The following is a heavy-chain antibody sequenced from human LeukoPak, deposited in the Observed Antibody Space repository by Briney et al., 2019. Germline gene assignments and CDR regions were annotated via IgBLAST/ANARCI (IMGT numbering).Heavy chain of an antibody. Sequence: SGGSLRLSCATSGFTFMNYAMSWVRQAPGKGLEWVSSISSSGSYIYYADSLKGRFTISRENAKNSLYLQMNSLRAEDTAVYYCAREDASSWDYWGQGILVTVSS. J-gene: IGHJ4*02. CDR1: GFTFMNYA. D-gene: IGHD6-13*01. CDR2: ISSSGSYI. CDR3: AREDASSWDY. V-gene: IGHV3-21*01.